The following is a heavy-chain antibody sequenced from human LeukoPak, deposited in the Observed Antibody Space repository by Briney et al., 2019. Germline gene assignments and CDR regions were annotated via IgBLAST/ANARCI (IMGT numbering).Heavy chain of an antibody. CDR3: ARHQPSSSSIDY. Sequence: PSETLSLTCTVSGGSISSYYWSWIRQPPGKGLEWIGYIHYSGSPNYNPSLKSRAIISVDTSKNQFSLKVTSVIAADTAVYYCARHQPSSSSIDYWGQGTLVTVSS. V-gene: IGHV4-59*08. J-gene: IGHJ4*02. CDR1: GGSISSYY. D-gene: IGHD6-6*01. CDR2: IHYSGSP.